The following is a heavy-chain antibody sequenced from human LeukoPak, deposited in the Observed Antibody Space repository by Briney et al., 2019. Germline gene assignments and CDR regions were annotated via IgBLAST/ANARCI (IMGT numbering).Heavy chain of an antibody. CDR3: ARGCRSGGSCYGGDY. CDR2: ISSSGTTI. CDR1: GFTFSNYE. Sequence: GGSLRLSCAASGFTFSNYEMNWVRQAPGKGLEWVSYISSSGTTIYYAERRFTISRDNAKNSLYLLMNSLRAEDTAIYYCARGCRSGGSCYGGDYWGQGTLVTVSS. D-gene: IGHD2-15*01. V-gene: IGHV3-48*03. J-gene: IGHJ4*02.